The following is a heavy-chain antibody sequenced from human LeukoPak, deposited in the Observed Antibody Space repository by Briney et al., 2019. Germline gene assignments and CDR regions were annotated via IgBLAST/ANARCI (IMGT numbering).Heavy chain of an antibody. CDR2: IYDSGSS. D-gene: IGHD1-1*01. CDR3: ARALGIGKFYYYMDV. V-gene: IGHV4-59*01. Sequence: PSESLSLTCTVSGVSISSYSWTWIRQPPGKGLEWIGYIYDSGSSNYSPSLKSRVIISVDTSNNQFSLKLTSVTAADTAVYYCARALGIGKFYYYMDVWGTGTTVTVSS. J-gene: IGHJ6*03. CDR1: GVSISSYS.